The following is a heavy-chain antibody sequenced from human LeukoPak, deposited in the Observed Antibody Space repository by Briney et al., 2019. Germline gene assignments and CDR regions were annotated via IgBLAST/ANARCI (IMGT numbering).Heavy chain of an antibody. Sequence: SETLSLTCAVYGGSFSGYYWGWIRQPPGKGLEWIGSVCYSGSTYYNPSLKSRVTISVDTSKNQFSLKLSSVTAADTAVYYCARQYSGDGRSPFFDYWGQGTLVTVSS. CDR3: ARQYSGDGRSPFFDY. V-gene: IGHV4-39*01. CDR1: GGSFSGYY. J-gene: IGHJ4*02. CDR2: VCYSGST. D-gene: IGHD1-26*01.